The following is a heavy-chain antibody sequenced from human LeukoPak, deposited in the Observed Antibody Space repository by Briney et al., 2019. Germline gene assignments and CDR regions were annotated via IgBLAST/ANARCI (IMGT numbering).Heavy chain of an antibody. CDR1: GFTFSNYR. J-gene: IGHJ4*02. D-gene: IGHD3-10*01. CDR2: IQTDGNTK. Sequence: GRSLRLSCAASGFTFSNYRIHWARHAPGKGLEWVTFIQTDGNTKYYADSVRGRFTISRDNSKNAVSLQMNSLRAEDTAVYYCAREESSLVLGGLAYWGQGTLVTVSS. CDR3: AREESSLVLGGLAY. V-gene: IGHV3-33*01.